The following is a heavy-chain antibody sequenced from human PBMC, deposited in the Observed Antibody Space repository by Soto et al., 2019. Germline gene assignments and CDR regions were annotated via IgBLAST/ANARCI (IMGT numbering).Heavy chain of an antibody. J-gene: IGHJ3*02. CDR1: GYTFTSYG. V-gene: IGHV1-18*01. CDR3: ARDLPVITFGGVIVNPKPHDAFDI. Sequence: GASVKVSFKASGYTFTSYGISWVRQAPGQGLEWMGWISAYNGNTNYAQKLQGRVTMTTDTSTSTAYMELRSLRSDDTAVYYCARDLPVITFGGVIVNPKPHDAFDIWGQGTMVTVSS. CDR2: ISAYNGNT. D-gene: IGHD3-16*02.